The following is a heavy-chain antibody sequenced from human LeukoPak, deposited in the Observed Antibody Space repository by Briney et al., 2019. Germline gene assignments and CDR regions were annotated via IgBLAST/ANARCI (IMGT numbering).Heavy chain of an antibody. Sequence: SVKVSCKASGGTFSSYAISWVRQAPGQGLEWMGGIIPIFGTANYAQKFQGRVTITTDESTSTAYMELSSLRSEDTAVFYCAREPGYCSSTSCRGFDYWGQGTLVTVSS. D-gene: IGHD2-2*03. CDR3: AREPGYCSSTSCRGFDY. J-gene: IGHJ4*02. CDR2: IIPIFGTA. V-gene: IGHV1-69*05. CDR1: GGTFSSYA.